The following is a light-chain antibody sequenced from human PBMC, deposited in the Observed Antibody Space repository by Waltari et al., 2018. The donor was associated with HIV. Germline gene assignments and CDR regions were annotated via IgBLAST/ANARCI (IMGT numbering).Light chain of an antibody. CDR1: QNIGKD. Sequence: DIQMTQSPSSLSASVGDRITITCRTSQNIGKDLNWYQQKPGTAPKVLIFAASSLHSGVPSRFRGGGSRTDFTLTITSLQLDDFATYFCQQSFSYPLTFGPGTKVDI. CDR3: QQSFSYPLT. CDR2: AAS. J-gene: IGKJ3*01. V-gene: IGKV1-39*01.